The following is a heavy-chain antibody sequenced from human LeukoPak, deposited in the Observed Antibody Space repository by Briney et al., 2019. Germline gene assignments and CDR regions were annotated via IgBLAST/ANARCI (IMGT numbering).Heavy chain of an antibody. CDR1: GYTFTSYD. CDR3: ARDVSSCLDN. Sequence: ASVKVSCKASGYTFTSYDINWVRQATGQGPEWMGWMNPNSGNTGYAQKFQGRVTMTEDTSTDTAYMELSSLRSDDTAVYYCARDVSSCLDNWGQGTLVTVSS. J-gene: IGHJ4*02. CDR2: MNPNSGNT. V-gene: IGHV1-8*01. D-gene: IGHD6-13*01.